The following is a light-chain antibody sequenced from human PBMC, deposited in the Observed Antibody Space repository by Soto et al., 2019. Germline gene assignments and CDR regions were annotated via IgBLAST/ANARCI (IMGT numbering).Light chain of an antibody. V-gene: IGKV1-5*01. CDR3: QQYNSYLT. J-gene: IGKJ4*01. CDR2: DAS. CDR1: QSISSW. Sequence: DIQMPQSPSTLSASVGDRVTITCRASQSISSWLAWYQQKPGKAPKLLIYDASSLESGDPSRFSGSGSGTEVTLTISSLQPDDFASYYCQQYNSYLTFGGGTKVEL.